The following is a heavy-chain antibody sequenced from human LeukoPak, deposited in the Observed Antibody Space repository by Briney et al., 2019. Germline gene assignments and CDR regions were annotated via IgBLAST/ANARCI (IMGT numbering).Heavy chain of an antibody. J-gene: IGHJ6*03. CDR1: GFTFSSYE. D-gene: IGHD3-16*02. CDR2: ISSSNSYI. Sequence: GGSLRLSCAASGFTFSSYEMNWVRQAPGKGLEWVSSISSSNSYIYYADSVKGRFTISRDNAKNSLYLQMNSLRAEEPAVYYRVRDLLGYNYYYMDVWGKGPTATVP. CDR3: VRDLLGYNYYYMDV. V-gene: IGHV3-21*01.